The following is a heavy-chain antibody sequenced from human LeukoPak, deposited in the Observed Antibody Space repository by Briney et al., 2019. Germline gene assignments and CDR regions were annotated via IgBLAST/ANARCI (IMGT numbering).Heavy chain of an antibody. J-gene: IGHJ5*02. D-gene: IGHD5-12*01. CDR1: GGSISSSSYY. CDR2: IYYSGTT. Sequence: SETLSLTCTVSGGSISSSSYYWGWIRRPPGKGLEWIASIYYSGTTHYNPSLKSRVTMSVDTSKNQFSLKLSAVTAADTAVYYCARQFHGSGYVDDLWGQGTLVTVSS. CDR3: ARQFHGSGYVDDL. V-gene: IGHV4-39*01.